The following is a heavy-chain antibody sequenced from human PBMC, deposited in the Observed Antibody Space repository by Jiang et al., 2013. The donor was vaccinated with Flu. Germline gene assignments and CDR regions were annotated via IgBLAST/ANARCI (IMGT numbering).Heavy chain of an antibody. Sequence: GSGLVKPSETLSLTCTVSGGSISSSSYYWGWIRQPPGKGLEWIGSIYYSGSTYYNPSLKSRVTISVDTSKNQFSLKLSSVTAADTAVYYCARRWDGVVVVAATSTNDYWGQGTLVTVSS. CDR2: IYYSGST. J-gene: IGHJ4*02. V-gene: IGHV4-39*01. CDR1: GGSISSSSYY. CDR3: ARRWDGVVVVAATSTNDY. D-gene: IGHD2-15*01.